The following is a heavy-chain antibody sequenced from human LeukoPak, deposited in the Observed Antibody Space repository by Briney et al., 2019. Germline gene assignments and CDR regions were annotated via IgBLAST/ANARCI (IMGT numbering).Heavy chain of an antibody. CDR1: GFTFRSFS. J-gene: IGHJ6*02. D-gene: IGHD3-3*01. CDR3: ARCEDFWSGYYSYYYNGMDV. Sequence: GGSLRLSCAASGFTFRSFSMNWVRQAPGKGLEGVSSISSSSSYIYYADSVKGRITISRDNAKNSVYLQMNSLRAEDTAVYYCARCEDFWSGYYSYYYNGMDVWGQGTTVTVSS. CDR2: ISSSSSYI. V-gene: IGHV3-21*01.